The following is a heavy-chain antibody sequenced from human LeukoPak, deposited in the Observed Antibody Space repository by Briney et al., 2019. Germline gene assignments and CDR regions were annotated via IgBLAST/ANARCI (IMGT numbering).Heavy chain of an antibody. J-gene: IGHJ3*02. V-gene: IGHV1-8*01. Sequence: GASVKVSCKASGYTFTSYDINWVRQATGQGLEWMGYMNPASGNTGYAQKFQGRVTMTTDTSISTAYMELSSLRSEDTAVYYCARVQREIASIWGQGTMVTVSS. CDR2: MNPASGNT. CDR3: ARVQREIASI. CDR1: GYTFTSYD. D-gene: IGHD3-16*02.